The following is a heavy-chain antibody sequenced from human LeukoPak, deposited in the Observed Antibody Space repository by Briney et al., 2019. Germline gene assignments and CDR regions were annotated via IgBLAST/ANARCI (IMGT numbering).Heavy chain of an antibody. J-gene: IGHJ3*02. Sequence: SQTLSLTCTGTGVSISSYYWNWIRQPPGKGLEWIAYLFYNVSTIYSPSLKSLDTISVDTPKNEFSLKLISVTAADTPVYFCARQGSGRAFDIWGQGTMVTVSS. CDR2: LFYNVST. CDR1: GVSISSYY. V-gene: IGHV4-59*08. CDR3: ARQGSGRAFDI.